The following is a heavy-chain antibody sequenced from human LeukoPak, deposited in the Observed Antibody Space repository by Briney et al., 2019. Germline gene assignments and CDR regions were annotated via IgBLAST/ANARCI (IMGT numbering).Heavy chain of an antibody. Sequence: GASVKVSCKASAYTFSNYLLHWVRQAPGQGLEWVGRIAPSVDTTNYAQKFRDGVTMTRDTSTSTVYMELRSLRSEDTAVYHCVREESGGYFDYWGQGTLVTVSS. V-gene: IGHV1-46*01. D-gene: IGHD2-8*02. CDR3: VREESGGYFDY. CDR2: IAPSVDTT. J-gene: IGHJ4*02. CDR1: AYTFSNYL.